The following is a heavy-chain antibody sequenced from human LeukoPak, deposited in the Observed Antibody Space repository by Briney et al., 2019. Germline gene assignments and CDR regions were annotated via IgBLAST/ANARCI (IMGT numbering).Heavy chain of an antibody. D-gene: IGHD1-26*01. J-gene: IGHJ4*02. CDR3: AKDRTWEPAPSHFNY. CDR2: IGGSGDST. V-gene: IGHV3-23*01. CDR1: GFTFINYA. Sequence: GGSLRLSCAASGFTFINYAMSWVHQAPGKGLEWVSGIGGSGDSTHYADSVKGRFTISRDNSKNTVYLHMNSLTDEDTAVYFCAKDRTWEPAPSHFNYWGRGTLVTVSS.